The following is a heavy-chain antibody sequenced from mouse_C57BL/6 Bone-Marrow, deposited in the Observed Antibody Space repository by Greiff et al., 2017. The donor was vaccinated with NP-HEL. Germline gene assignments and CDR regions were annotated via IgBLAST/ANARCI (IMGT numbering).Heavy chain of an antibody. V-gene: IGHV1-9*01. CDR3: ARAYYEAWFAY. J-gene: IGHJ3*01. CDR1: GYTFTGYW. Sequence: VQLQESGAELMKPGASVKLSCKATGYTFTGYWIEWVKQRPGHGLEWIGEILPGSGSTNYNEKFKGKATFTADTYSNTAYIQLSSLTTEDSAIYYCARAYYEAWFAYWGQGTLVTVSA. CDR2: ILPGSGST. D-gene: IGHD2-10*01.